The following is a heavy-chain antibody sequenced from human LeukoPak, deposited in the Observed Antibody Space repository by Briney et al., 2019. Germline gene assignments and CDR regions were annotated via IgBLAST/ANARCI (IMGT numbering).Heavy chain of an antibody. V-gene: IGHV1-69*06. J-gene: IGHJ3*02. CDR1: GGTFSSYA. CDR2: IIPIFGTA. Sequence: SVKVSCKASGGTFSSYAISWVRQAPGQGLEWMGGIIPIFGTANYAQKFQGRVTITADKSTSTAYMELCSLRSEDTAVYYCARITADDAFDIWGQGTMVTVSS. D-gene: IGHD2-21*02. CDR3: ARITADDAFDI.